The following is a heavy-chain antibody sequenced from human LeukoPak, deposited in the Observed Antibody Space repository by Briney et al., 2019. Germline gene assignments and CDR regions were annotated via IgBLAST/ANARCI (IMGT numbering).Heavy chain of an antibody. D-gene: IGHD2-8*01. J-gene: IGHJ3*02. CDR2: INHSGST. CDR3: ARGGTRGVAFDI. Sequence: SETLSLTCAVYGGSFSGYYWSWIRQPPGKGLDWIGEINHSGSTNYNPSLKSRVTISVDKSKNQVSLKLSSVTAADTAVYYWARGGTRGVAFDIWGQGTMVTVSS. V-gene: IGHV4-34*01. CDR1: GGSFSGYY.